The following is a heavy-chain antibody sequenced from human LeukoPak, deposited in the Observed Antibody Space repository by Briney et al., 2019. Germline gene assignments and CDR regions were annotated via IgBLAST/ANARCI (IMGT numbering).Heavy chain of an antibody. CDR1: GGSISNSNYY. V-gene: IGHV4-39*01. J-gene: IGHJ6*02. CDR3: ARVPATGPYNYYFYGMDV. Sequence: SETLSLTCTVSGGSISNSNYYWGWIRQPPGKGLEWIGIISYSGVTYYNPSLKSRVTIFVDKSNNQSSLNVTSVTAADTSVYYCARVPATGPYNYYFYGMDVWGHGTTVTVSS. CDR2: ISYSGVT. D-gene: IGHD1-14*01.